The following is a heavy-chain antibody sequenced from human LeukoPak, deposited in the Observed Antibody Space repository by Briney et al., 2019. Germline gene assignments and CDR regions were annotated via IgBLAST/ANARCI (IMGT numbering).Heavy chain of an antibody. V-gene: IGHV4-59*12. J-gene: IGHJ3*02. CDR2: IYYSGST. CDR3: ARARGYYYDSSGPDAFDI. Sequence: SETLSLTCTVSGGSISSYYWSWIRQPPGKGLEWIGYIYYSGSTNYNPSLKSRVTISVDKSKNQFSLKLSSVTAADTAVYYCARARGYYYDSSGPDAFDIWGQGTMVTVSS. CDR1: GGSISSYY. D-gene: IGHD3-22*01.